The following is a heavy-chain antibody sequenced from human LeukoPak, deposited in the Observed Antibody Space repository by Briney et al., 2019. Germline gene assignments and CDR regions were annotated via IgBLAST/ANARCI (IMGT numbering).Heavy chain of an antibody. J-gene: IGHJ4*02. CDR1: GGSISSSNW. V-gene: IGHV4-4*02. D-gene: IGHD6-6*01. CDR3: ARYSSSNGRYYFGY. Sequence: SETLSLTCAVSGGSISSSNWWSWVRQPPGKGLEWIGEIYHSGSTNYNPSLKSRVTLSVDKSKNQFSLKLSSVTAADTAVYYCARYSSSNGRYYFGYWGQGTLVTVSS. CDR2: IYHSGST.